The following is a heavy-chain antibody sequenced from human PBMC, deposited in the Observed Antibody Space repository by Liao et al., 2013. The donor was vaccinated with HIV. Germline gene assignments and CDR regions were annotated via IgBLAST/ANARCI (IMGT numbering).Heavy chain of an antibody. CDR1: GDSISSGSYY. CDR2: IYYTGST. J-gene: IGHJ3*01. Sequence: QVQLQESGPGLVKPSQTLSLTCTVSGDSISSGSYYWSWIRQPAGKGLEWIGYIYYTGSTHYSPSLKSRISISVDTSKNQVSLKLTSVTAADTAVYYCARDTGGRHEAFGVWGQGTLVTVSS. V-gene: IGHV4-61*10. D-gene: IGHD3-16*01. CDR3: ARDTGGRHEAFGV.